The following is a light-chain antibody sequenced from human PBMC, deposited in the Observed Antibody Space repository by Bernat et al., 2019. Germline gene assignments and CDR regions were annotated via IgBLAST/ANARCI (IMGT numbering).Light chain of an antibody. Sequence: EIVLTQSPGTLSLSPGERATLSCRASQSVSSNYLAWYQQKPGQAPRLLIHGASSRATGIPDRFSGSGSGTDFTLTISRLEPEDFAVYYCQQYGSSPPYTFGQGNKLEIK. CDR1: QSVSSNY. CDR2: GAS. V-gene: IGKV3-20*01. J-gene: IGKJ2*01. CDR3: QQYGSSPPYT.